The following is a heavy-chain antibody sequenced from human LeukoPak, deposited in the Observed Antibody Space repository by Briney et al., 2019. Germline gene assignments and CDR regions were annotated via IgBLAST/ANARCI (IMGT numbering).Heavy chain of an antibody. CDR2: IYYSGST. CDR3: ARDLPLTSFFDL. J-gene: IGHJ4*01. Sequence: PSETLSLTCTVSGGSISSSSYYWGWIRQPPGKGLEWIGSIYYSGSTYYNPSLKSRVTISVDTSKNQFSLKLSSVTAADTAVYFCARDLPLTSFFDLWGQGTLVTVSS. V-gene: IGHV4-39*07. CDR1: GGSISSSSYY. D-gene: IGHD2-2*01.